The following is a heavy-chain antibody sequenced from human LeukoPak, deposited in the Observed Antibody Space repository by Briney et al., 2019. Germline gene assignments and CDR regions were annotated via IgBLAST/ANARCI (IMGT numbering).Heavy chain of an antibody. V-gene: IGHV4-30-4*01. J-gene: IGHJ6*04. CDR3: ARGELVIKPYYYYGMDV. D-gene: IGHD3/OR15-3a*01. Sequence: SQTLSLTRTVSGGSISRGDYYWRWIRQPPGKGLEWIWYIYYSGSTYYNPSLKSRVTISVDTSKHQFSLKLSSVTAADTAVYYCARGELVIKPYYYYGMDVWGKGATVTVSS. CDR1: GGSISRGDYY. CDR2: IYYSGST.